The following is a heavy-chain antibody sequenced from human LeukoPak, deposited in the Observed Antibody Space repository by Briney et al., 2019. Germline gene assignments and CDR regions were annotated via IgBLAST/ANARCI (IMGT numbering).Heavy chain of an antibody. J-gene: IGHJ2*01. CDR1: GGSISSYY. D-gene: IGHD3-10*01. V-gene: IGHV4-4*07. CDR3: ARARGQSGVDY. Sequence: PSETLSLTCTVSGGSISSYYWSWIRQTAGKGLEWIGRLSTSGTTNYNPSLKSRVTMSVDTSKNQFSLNLTSVTAADTAVYYCARARGQSGVDYWGRGTLVTVSS. CDR2: LSTSGTT.